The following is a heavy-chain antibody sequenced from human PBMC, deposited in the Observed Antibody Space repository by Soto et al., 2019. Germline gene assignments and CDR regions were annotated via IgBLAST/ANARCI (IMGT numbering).Heavy chain of an antibody. D-gene: IGHD2-2*01. V-gene: IGHV1-2*04. CDR1: GYTFTGYY. Sequence: VASVKVSCKASGYTFTGYYMHWVRQAPGQGLEWMGWINPNSGGTNYAQKFQGWVTMTRDTSISTAYMELSRLRSDDTAVYYCARGDVVVPAASNYYYYYMDVWGKGTTVTVSS. CDR3: ARGDVVVPAASNYYYYYMDV. J-gene: IGHJ6*03. CDR2: INPNSGGT.